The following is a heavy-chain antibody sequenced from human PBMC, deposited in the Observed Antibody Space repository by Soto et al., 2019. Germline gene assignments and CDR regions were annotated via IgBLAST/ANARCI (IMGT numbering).Heavy chain of an antibody. CDR2: INPNSGGT. CDR1: GYTFTGYY. CDR3: AREITIAAAGNTYYFDD. D-gene: IGHD6-13*01. Sequence: GASVKVSCKASGYTFTGYYMHWVRQAPGQGLEWMGWINPNSGGTNYAQKFQGWVTMTRDTSISTAYMELSRLRSDDTAVYYCAREITIAAAGNTYYFDDWGQGTLVTVSS. V-gene: IGHV1-2*04. J-gene: IGHJ4*02.